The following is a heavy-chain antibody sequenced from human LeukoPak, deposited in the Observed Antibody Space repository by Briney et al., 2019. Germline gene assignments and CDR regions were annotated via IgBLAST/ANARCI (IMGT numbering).Heavy chain of an antibody. J-gene: IGHJ4*02. CDR1: GGSFSGYY. CDR2: IYYSGST. D-gene: IGHD6-13*01. Sequence: SETLSLTCAVYGGSFSGYYWSWIRQPPGKGLEWIGYIYYSGSTNYNPSLKSRVTISVDTSKNQFSLKLSSVTAADTAVYYCARALDSSSWYRLDYWGQGTLVTVSS. V-gene: IGHV4-59*01. CDR3: ARALDSSSWYRLDY.